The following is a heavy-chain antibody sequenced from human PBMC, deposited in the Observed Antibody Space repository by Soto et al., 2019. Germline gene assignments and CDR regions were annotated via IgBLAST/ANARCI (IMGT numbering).Heavy chain of an antibody. CDR2: LYFNGGT. D-gene: IGHD6-6*01. CDR1: GGPINSPDYY. Sequence: QVQLQESGPGLVKPSQTLSLTCNVSGGPINSPDYYWTWIRQSPGKGLEWIGYLYFNGGTQYNPYLQSPISMSLDTSKKHFSLKMRSVTGADTAVYYCARGIRKYSSWSETQTWLDAWGKGALVTVSS. V-gene: IGHV4-30-4*01. CDR3: ARGIRKYSSWSETQTWLDA. J-gene: IGHJ5*02.